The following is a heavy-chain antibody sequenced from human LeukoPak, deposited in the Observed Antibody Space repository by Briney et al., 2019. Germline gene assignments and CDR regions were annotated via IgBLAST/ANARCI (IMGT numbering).Heavy chain of an antibody. J-gene: IGHJ4*02. CDR1: GGTFSSYA. CDR3: ARGFRWDDYCFDY. D-gene: IGHD1-26*01. CDR2: IIPIFGTA. V-gene: IGHV1-69*13. Sequence: SVKASCKASGGTFSSYAISWVRQAPGQGLEWMGGIIPIFGTANYAQKFQGRVTITADESTSTAYMELSSLRSEDTAVYYCARGFRWDDYCFDYWGQGTLVTVSS.